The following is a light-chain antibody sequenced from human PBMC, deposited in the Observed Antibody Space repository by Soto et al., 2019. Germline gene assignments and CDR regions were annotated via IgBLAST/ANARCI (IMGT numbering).Light chain of an antibody. CDR1: SSDVGGYNY. Sequence: QSALTQPPSASGSPGQSVTISCTGTSSDVGGYNYVSWYQQHPGKAPKLMIYEVSKRPSGVPDRFSGSKSGNTASLTVSGLQAEDEAAYYCSSSAGSNNSYVFGTGTKVTVL. CDR2: EVS. V-gene: IGLV2-8*01. CDR3: SSSAGSNNSYV. J-gene: IGLJ1*01.